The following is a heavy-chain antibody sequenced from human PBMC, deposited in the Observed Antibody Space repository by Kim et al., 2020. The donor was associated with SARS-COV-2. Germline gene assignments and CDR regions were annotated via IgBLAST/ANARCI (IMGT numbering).Heavy chain of an antibody. J-gene: IGHJ4*02. CDR2: IYYSGRT. CDR1: GGSISSSSYY. D-gene: IGHD3-10*01. V-gene: IGHV4-39*01. CDR3: ARSFRWFGELLPPSWVSFYFDS. Sequence: SETLSLTCTVSGGSISSSSYYWGWIRQPPGKGLEWIGSIYYSGRTYYNPSLKSRVTISVDTSKNQFSLKLSSVTAADTAVYYCARSFRWFGELLPPSWVSFYFDSWGQGTLVTVSS.